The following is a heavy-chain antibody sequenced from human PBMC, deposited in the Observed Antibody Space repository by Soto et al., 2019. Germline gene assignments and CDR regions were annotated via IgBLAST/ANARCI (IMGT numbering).Heavy chain of an antibody. V-gene: IGHV4-39*01. D-gene: IGHD3-22*01. Sequence: ASETLSLTCTVSGGSITRSSYYWGWIRQPPWKVVEWIGSIYYRGRTXYNPSLKXXVTISLDTSKNXFSLKXRSVTAADTXVYYCMLGSGWKDFDYWVQGTLVTVSS. CDR1: GGSITRSSYY. CDR2: IYYRGRT. CDR3: MLGSGWKDFDY. J-gene: IGHJ4*02.